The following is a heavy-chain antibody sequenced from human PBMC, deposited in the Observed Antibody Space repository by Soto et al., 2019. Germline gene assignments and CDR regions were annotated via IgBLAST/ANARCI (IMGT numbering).Heavy chain of an antibody. CDR2: ISYDGSNK. J-gene: IGHJ6*02. V-gene: IGHV3-30-3*01. Sequence: LRLSCAASGFTFSSYAMHWVRQAPGKGLEWVAVISYDGSNKYYADSVKGRFTISRDNSKNTLYLQMNSLRAEDTAVYYCASPRRTYYYYGMDVWGQGTTVTVSS. CDR1: GFTFSSYA. CDR3: ASPRRTYYYYGMDV.